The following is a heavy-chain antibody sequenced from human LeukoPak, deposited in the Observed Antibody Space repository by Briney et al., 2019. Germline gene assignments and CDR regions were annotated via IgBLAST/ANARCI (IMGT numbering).Heavy chain of an antibody. CDR1: GDSISSTTHY. V-gene: IGHV4-39*07. Sequence: PSETLSLTCTVSGDSISSTTHYWAWIRQLPGKGLEWIGSMYYSGSTYYNPSLKSRVTVSIDTSKNQFSLKLTSVTAADTAVYYCAREEHSTSRPFDYWGQGTLVTVSS. CDR2: MYYSGST. D-gene: IGHD6-6*01. CDR3: AREEHSTSRPFDY. J-gene: IGHJ4*02.